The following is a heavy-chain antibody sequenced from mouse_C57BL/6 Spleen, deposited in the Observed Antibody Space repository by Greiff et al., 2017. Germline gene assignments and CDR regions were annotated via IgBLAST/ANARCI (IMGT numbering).Heavy chain of an antibody. J-gene: IGHJ2*01. D-gene: IGHD4-1*01. Sequence: VKLVESGPGLVQPSQSLSITCTVSGFSLTSYGVHWVRQSPGKGLEWLGVIRRGGSTDYNAAFMSRLSITKDNSKSQVFFKMNSLQADDTAIYYCAKSSELGRGYFDYWGQGTTLTVSS. CDR2: IRRGGST. V-gene: IGHV2-5*01. CDR1: GFSLTSYG. CDR3: AKSSELGRGYFDY.